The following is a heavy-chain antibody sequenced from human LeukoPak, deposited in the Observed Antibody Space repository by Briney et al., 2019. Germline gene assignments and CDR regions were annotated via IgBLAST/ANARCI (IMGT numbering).Heavy chain of an antibody. CDR1: GGSISSYY. D-gene: IGHD5-18*01. CDR3: AKVEVDTAILYYFDY. CDR2: IYYSGST. Sequence: SSETLSLTCTVSGGSISSYYWSWIRQPPGKGLEWIGYIYYSGSTNYNPSLKSRVTISVDTSKNQFSLKLSSVTAADTAVYYCAKVEVDTAILYYFDYWGQGTLVTVSS. J-gene: IGHJ4*02. V-gene: IGHV4-59*08.